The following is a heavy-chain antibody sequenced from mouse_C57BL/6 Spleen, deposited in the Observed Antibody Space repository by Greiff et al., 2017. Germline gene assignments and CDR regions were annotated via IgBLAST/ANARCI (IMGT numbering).Heavy chain of an antibody. CDR3: ARGGGYYEAMDY. V-gene: IGHV3-6*01. D-gene: IGHD2-3*01. CDR2: ISYDGSN. Sequence: EVQLQESGPGLVKPSQSLSLTCSVTGYSITSGYYWNWIRQFPGNKLEWMGYISYDGSNNYNPSLKNRISITRDTSKNQFFLKLNSVTTEDTATYDCARGGGYYEAMDYWGQGTSVTVSS. CDR1: GYSITSGYY. J-gene: IGHJ4*01.